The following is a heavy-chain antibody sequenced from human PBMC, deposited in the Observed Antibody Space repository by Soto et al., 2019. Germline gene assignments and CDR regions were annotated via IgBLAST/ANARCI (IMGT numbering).Heavy chain of an antibody. CDR2: MNPNSGST. CDR1: GYTFTSYD. D-gene: IGHD6-6*01. CDR3: ARGPYSSSFYYYYYKDV. V-gene: IGHV1-8*01. Sequence: QVQLVQSGAEVKKPGASVKVSCKASGYTFTSYDINWVRQATGQGLEWMGWMNPNSGSTGYAQKFQGRVTMTRNTSISTAYMELSSLRSEDTAVYYCARGPYSSSFYYYYYKDVWGKGTTVTVSS. J-gene: IGHJ6*03.